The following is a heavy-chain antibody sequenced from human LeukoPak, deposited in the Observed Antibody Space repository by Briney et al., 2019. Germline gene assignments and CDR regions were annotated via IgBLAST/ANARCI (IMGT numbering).Heavy chain of an antibody. D-gene: IGHD1/OR15-1a*01. J-gene: IGHJ3*02. Sequence: PSETLSLTRAVYGGSFSDYYWSWIRQPPGKGLEWLGEINHSGSTNYNPSLKSRVTISVDTSKNHFSLKLSSVTAAETAVYFCARGVNNWNIDVFDIWGQGTMVTVSS. V-gene: IGHV4-34*01. CDR2: INHSGST. CDR3: ARGVNNWNIDVFDI. CDR1: GGSFSDYY.